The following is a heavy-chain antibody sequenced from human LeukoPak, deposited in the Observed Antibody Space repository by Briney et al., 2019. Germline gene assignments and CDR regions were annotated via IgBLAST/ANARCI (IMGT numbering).Heavy chain of an antibody. Sequence: PGGSLRLSCAASGFTVSGNYMSWVRQAPGKGLEWVSVIYRGGSRYYADSVKGRFTISRDNSKNTLYLQTNSLRAEDTAVYYCAREIAAAWTYFDYWGQGTLVTVSS. CDR2: IYRGGSR. CDR3: AREIAAAWTYFDY. CDR1: GFTVSGNY. J-gene: IGHJ4*02. D-gene: IGHD6-13*01. V-gene: IGHV3-53*01.